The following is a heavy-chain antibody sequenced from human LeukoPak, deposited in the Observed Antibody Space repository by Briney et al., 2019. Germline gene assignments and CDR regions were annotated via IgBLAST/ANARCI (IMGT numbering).Heavy chain of an antibody. CDR3: ASTPRGGYCSSTSCLTYNWFDP. V-gene: IGHV1-8*01. CDR1: GYTFTSYD. CDR2: MNPNSGNT. D-gene: IGHD2-2*01. J-gene: IGHJ5*02. Sequence: ASVKVSCKASGYTFTSYDINWVRQATGQGLECMGWMNPNSGNTGYAQKFQDRVTMTRNTSISTAYMELSRLRSGDTAVYYCASTPRGGYCSSTSCLTYNWFDPWGQGTLVTVSS.